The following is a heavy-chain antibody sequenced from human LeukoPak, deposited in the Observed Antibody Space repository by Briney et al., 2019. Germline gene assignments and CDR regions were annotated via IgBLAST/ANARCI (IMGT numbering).Heavy chain of an antibody. CDR2: IKSKTDGGTT. CDR3: TTGLYKQWLARGY. V-gene: IGHV3-15*01. D-gene: IGHD6-19*01. CDR1: GFTFSNAW. Sequence: GGSLRLSCAASGFTFSNAWMSWVRQAPGKGLEWVGRIKSKTDGGTTDYAAPVKGRFTISRDDSKNTLYLQMNSLKTEDTAVYYCTTGLYKQWLARGYWGQGTLVTVSS. J-gene: IGHJ4*02.